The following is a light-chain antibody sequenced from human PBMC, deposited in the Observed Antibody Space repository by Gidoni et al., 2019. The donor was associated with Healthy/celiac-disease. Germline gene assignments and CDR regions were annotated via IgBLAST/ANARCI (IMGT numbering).Light chain of an antibody. J-gene: IGLJ3*02. CDR3: AAWDDSLNGWV. V-gene: IGLV1-36*01. CDR2: SDC. Sequence: HSVLTQPPSVSEAPRRRVPISCSGIISNIGNRAGTWYQPVPGQAPNLLTYSDCLLPPVVSDRFSCAKSGTSASLAISGLQSEDEADYYCAAWDDSLNGWVFGGGTKRTVL. CDR1: ISNIGNRA.